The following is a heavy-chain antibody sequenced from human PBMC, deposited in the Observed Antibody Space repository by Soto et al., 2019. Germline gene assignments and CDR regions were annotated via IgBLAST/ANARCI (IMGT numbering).Heavy chain of an antibody. Sequence: QLQLQESGPGLVKPSETLSLTCTVSGGSISSSSYYWGWIRQPPGKGLEWIGSIYYSGSTYYNPSLKSRVTISVDTSMNQFSLKLISVTAADTAVYYCARHNTPTLTTMVEHFDPWGQGTLVTVSS. V-gene: IGHV4-39*01. CDR1: GGSISSSSYY. D-gene: IGHD4-4*01. J-gene: IGHJ5*02. CDR3: ARHNTPTLTTMVEHFDP. CDR2: IYYSGST.